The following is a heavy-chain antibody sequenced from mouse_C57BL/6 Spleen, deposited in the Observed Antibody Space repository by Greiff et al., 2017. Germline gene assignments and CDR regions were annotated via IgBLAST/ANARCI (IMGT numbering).Heavy chain of an antibody. CDR1: GYTFTSYW. CDR3: ARPSYYYGSSAYAMDY. D-gene: IGHD1-1*01. CDR2: IYPGSGST. Sequence: QVQLQQPGAELVKPGASVKMSCKASGYTFTSYWITWVKQSPGQGLEWIGDIYPGSGSTNNNEKIKSKATLTVDTSSRTAYMQHSSLTSEDSAVYYGARPSYYYGSSAYAMDYWGQGTSVTVSS. V-gene: IGHV1-55*01. J-gene: IGHJ4*01.